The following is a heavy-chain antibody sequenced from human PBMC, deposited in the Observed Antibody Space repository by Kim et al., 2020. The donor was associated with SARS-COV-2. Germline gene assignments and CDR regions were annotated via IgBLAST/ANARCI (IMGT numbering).Heavy chain of an antibody. Sequence: SETLSLTCTVSGGSISSYYWSWIRQPPGKGLEWIGYIYYSGSTNYNPSLKSRVTISVDTSKNQFSLKLSSVTAADTAMYYCARAREGYSSSWYIDYWGQGTLVTVSS. CDR2: IYYSGST. CDR3: ARAREGYSSSWYIDY. V-gene: IGHV4-59*13. D-gene: IGHD6-13*01. CDR1: GGSISSYY. J-gene: IGHJ4*02.